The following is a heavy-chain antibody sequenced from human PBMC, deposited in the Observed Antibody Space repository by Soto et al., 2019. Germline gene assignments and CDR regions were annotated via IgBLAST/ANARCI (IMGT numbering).Heavy chain of an antibody. D-gene: IGHD3-10*01. CDR3: VRVSGFFEDQTAKFDY. Sequence: EVQLEQSGAAVKKPGESLKISCKGSRYTFTMYWIGWVRQMPGKGLEWLAIIYPGNSDTRYSPSFQGQVTISVDKAITTAYLEWSSLKASDTAMYYCVRVSGFFEDQTAKFDYWGQGTLVSVSS. J-gene: IGHJ4*02. CDR1: RYTFTMYW. CDR2: IYPGNSDT. V-gene: IGHV5-51*01.